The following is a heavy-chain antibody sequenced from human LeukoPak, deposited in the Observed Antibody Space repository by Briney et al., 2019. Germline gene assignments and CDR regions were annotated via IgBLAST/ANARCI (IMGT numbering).Heavy chain of an antibody. Sequence: SETLSLTCAVYGGSFSGYYWNWIRQPPGKGLEWIGEINHSGRTNYNPSLKSRVTISVDTSKNQFSLKLSSVTAADTAVYYCARTYGDYYLRFLTFDYWGQGTLVTVSS. J-gene: IGHJ4*02. CDR1: GGSFSGYY. CDR3: ARTYGDYYLRFLTFDY. V-gene: IGHV4-34*01. D-gene: IGHD4-17*01. CDR2: INHSGRT.